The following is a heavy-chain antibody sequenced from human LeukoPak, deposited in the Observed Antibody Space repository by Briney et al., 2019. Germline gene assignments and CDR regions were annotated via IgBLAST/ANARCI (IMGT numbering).Heavy chain of an antibody. J-gene: IGHJ4*02. CDR1: GFTFDDYA. D-gene: IGHD4-23*01. Sequence: AGGSLRLSCAASGFTFDDYAMHWVRQAPGKGLEWVSGISWNSGSIGYADSVKGRFTISRDNAKNSLHLQMNSLRAEDMALYYCAKGSLSTVVTPPYFDYWGQGTLVTVSS. V-gene: IGHV3-9*03. CDR2: ISWNSGSI. CDR3: AKGSLSTVVTPPYFDY.